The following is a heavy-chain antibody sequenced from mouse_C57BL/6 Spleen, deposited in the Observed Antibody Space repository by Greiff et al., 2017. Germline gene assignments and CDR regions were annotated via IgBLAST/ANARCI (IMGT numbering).Heavy chain of an antibody. CDR3: AREATIVGAMDY. V-gene: IGHV3-5*01. Sequence: DVQLQESGPGLVKPSQTVFLTCTVTGISITTGNYRWSWIRQFPGNKLEWIGYIYYSGTITYNPSLTSRTTITRDTPKNQFFLEMNSLTAEDTATYYCAREATIVGAMDYWGQGTSVTVSS. CDR2: IYYSGTI. J-gene: IGHJ4*01. CDR1: GISITTGNYR. D-gene: IGHD2-5*01.